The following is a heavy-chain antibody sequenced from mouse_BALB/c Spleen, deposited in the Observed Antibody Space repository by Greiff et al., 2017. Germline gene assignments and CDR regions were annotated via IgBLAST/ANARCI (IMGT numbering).Heavy chain of an antibody. J-gene: IGHJ1*01. D-gene: IGHD1-1*01. CDR3: ARAPYYYGSSPLWYFDV. CDR2: ISNGGGST. CDR1: GFTFSSYT. Sequence: EVKLVESGGGLVQPGGSLKLSCAASGFTFSSYTMSWVRQTPEKRLEWVAYISNGGGSTYYPDTVKGRFTISRDNAKNTLYLQMSSLKSEDTAMYYCARAPYYYGSSPLWYFDVWGAGTTVTVSS. V-gene: IGHV5-12-2*01.